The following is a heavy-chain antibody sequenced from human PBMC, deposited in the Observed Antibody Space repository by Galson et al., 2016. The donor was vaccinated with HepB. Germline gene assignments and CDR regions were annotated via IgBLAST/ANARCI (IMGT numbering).Heavy chain of an antibody. J-gene: IGHJ4*02. CDR3: ARHGRTAAVEFDY. CDR1: GGSISSGTYY. V-gene: IGHV4-39*01. CDR2: IYSGGRT. D-gene: IGHD6-13*01. Sequence: ETLSLTCTVSGGSISSGTYYWGWIRQPPGKGLEWIGTIYSGGRTYYNPSLMSRLTISVDTSKNQFSLRLSSVTAADTAVYYCARHGRTAAVEFDYWGQGTLVTASS.